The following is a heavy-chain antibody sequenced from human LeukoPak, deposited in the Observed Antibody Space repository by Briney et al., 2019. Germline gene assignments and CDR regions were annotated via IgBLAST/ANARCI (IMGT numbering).Heavy chain of an antibody. V-gene: IGHV4-39*01. CDR1: GGSISSSSYY. CDR2: IYYSGST. D-gene: IGHD3-3*01. J-gene: IGHJ5*02. CDR3: ARHRRITIFGVVIPNCFDP. Sequence: PSETLSLTCTVSGGSISSSSYYWGWIRQPPGKGLEWIGSIYYSGSTYYNPSLKSRVTISVDTSKNQFSLKLSSVTAADTAVYYCARHRRITIFGVVIPNCFDPWGQGSLVTVSS.